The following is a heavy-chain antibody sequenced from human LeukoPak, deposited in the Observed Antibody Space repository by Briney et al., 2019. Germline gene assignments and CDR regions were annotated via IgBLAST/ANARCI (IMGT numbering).Heavy chain of an antibody. CDR1: GFTFDDYG. Sequence: GGSLRLSCAASGFTFDDYGMSWVRQAPGKGLEWVSGTNWNGGSTGYADSVKGRFTISRDNAKNSLYLQMNSLRAEDMALYYCSGSWYGGDDAFDIWGQGTMVTVSS. J-gene: IGHJ3*02. CDR2: TNWNGGST. V-gene: IGHV3-20*04. CDR3: SGSWYGGDDAFDI. D-gene: IGHD6-13*01.